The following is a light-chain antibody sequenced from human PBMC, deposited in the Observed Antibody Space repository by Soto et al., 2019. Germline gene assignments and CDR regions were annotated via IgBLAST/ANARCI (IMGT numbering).Light chain of an antibody. CDR1: SSDVGAYNY. Sequence: QSALTQPPSASGSPGQSVTISCTGTSSDVGAYNYVSWYQQYPGKAPKLMIYEVTKRPSGVPDRFSGSKSGNTASLTVSGLQAEDEADYYCTSYVGNDIWVFGGGTKLTVI. J-gene: IGLJ3*02. CDR2: EVT. CDR3: TSYVGNDIWV. V-gene: IGLV2-8*01.